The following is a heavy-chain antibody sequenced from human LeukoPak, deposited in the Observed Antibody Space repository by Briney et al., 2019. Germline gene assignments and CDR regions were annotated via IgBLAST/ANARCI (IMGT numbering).Heavy chain of an antibody. CDR1: GDSISSYY. J-gene: IGHJ4*02. CDR2: ISTSGST. Sequence: SETLSLTCTVSGDSISSYYWSWIRQPARKGLEWIGRISTSGSTNYNPSLKSRVTMSVDTSKNQFSLKLSSVTAADTAVYYCARAWRWLPLDYWGQGTLVTVSS. D-gene: IGHD2-15*01. CDR3: ARAWRWLPLDY. V-gene: IGHV4-4*07.